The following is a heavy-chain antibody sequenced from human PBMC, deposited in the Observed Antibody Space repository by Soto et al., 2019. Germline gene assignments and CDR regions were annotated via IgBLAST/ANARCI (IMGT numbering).Heavy chain of an antibody. CDR2: ISSSSSYI. CDR1: GFTFSSYS. Sequence: EVQLVESGGGLVKPGGSLRLSCAASGFTFSSYSMNWVRQAPGKGLEWVSSISSSSSYIYYADSVKGRFTISRDNAKNSLYLQMNSLRAEDTAVYYCAREVPPYYYYGMDVWGQGTTVTVSS. D-gene: IGHD1-1*01. CDR3: AREVPPYYYYGMDV. V-gene: IGHV3-21*01. J-gene: IGHJ6*02.